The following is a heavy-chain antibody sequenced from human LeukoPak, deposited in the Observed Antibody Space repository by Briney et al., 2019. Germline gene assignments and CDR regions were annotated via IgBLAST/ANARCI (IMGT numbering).Heavy chain of an antibody. D-gene: IGHD3-22*01. CDR1: GFTFSSYW. CDR2: IKQDGSEK. J-gene: IGHJ4*02. CDR3: ARRDYDSGGYYFGY. Sequence: GGSLRLSCAASGFTFSSYWMSWVRQAPGKGLKWVANIKQDGSEKYYVGSVKGRFTISRDNAKNSLYLQMNSLRAEDTAVYYCARRDYDSGGYYFGYWGQGTLVTVSS. V-gene: IGHV3-7*01.